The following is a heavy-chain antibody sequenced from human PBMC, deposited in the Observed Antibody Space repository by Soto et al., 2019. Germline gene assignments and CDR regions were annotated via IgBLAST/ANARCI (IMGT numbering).Heavy chain of an antibody. J-gene: IGHJ4*02. CDR1: EFTFSDYY. CDR2: ISRGGSVI. Sequence: QVHLVESGGGLVKPGGSLRLSCAASEFTFSDYYMAWIRQAPAKGLEWVSYISRGGSVIYYADSVKGRFTISRDDAKNSLYLKMNSLRAEDTAVYYCASDSNAVDLGYWGQGTLVTVSS. CDR3: ASDSNAVDLGY. V-gene: IGHV3-11*01.